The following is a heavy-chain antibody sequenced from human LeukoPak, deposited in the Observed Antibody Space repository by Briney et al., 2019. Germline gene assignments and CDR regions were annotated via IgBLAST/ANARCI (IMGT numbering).Heavy chain of an antibody. Sequence: GGSLRLSCAASGFIFSDYAIYWVCQTPGKGLEWVAFIRYDGSNKIYADSVKGRFTISRDNSYNTVYLQMTGLRAEDTAVYYCAKDGESGIQYTQGYFDYWGQGTLVTVSS. CDR1: GFIFSDYA. CDR3: AKDGESGIQYTQGYFDY. V-gene: IGHV3-30*02. J-gene: IGHJ4*02. CDR2: IRYDGSNK. D-gene: IGHD1-1*01.